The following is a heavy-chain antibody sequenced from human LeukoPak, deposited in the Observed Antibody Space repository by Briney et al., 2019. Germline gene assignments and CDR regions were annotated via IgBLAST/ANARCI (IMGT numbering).Heavy chain of an antibody. D-gene: IGHD3-22*01. J-gene: IGHJ4*02. CDR1: GFTFSNW. CDR3: ARDGGSSGYYYYFDY. Sequence: PGGSLRLSCAASGFTFSNWMHWVRQAPGKGLEWVAVIWYDGSNKYYADSVKGRFTISRDNSKNTLYLQMNSLRAEDTAVYYCARDGGSSGYYYYFDYWGQGTLVTVSS. CDR2: IWYDGSNK. V-gene: IGHV3-33*08.